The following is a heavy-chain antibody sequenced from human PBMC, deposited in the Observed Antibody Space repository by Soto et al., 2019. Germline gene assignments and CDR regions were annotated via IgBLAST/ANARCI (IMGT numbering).Heavy chain of an antibody. CDR1: GGSISSYY. Sequence: QVQLQESGPGLVKPSETLSLTCTVSGGSISSYYWSWIRQPPGKGLEWIGYIYYSGSTNYNPSLQSRVTKSVDTSKNQFSLKLSSVTAADPAVYYCARRCSGGSCYSSNDAFDIWGQGTMVTVSS. CDR2: IYYSGST. J-gene: IGHJ3*02. CDR3: ARRCSGGSCYSSNDAFDI. V-gene: IGHV4-59*01. D-gene: IGHD2-15*01.